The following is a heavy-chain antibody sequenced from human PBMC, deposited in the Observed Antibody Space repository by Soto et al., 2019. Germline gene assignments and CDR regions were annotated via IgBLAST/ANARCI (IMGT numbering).Heavy chain of an antibody. Sequence: GGSLRLSCAASGLTFSGRWLHWVRQAPGKGLVWVSRINEDGSVTNYADSVEGRFIISRDDAKNTLFLQMKSLRVEDTAVYYCVRDIPHNWFDPWGQGSLVTVSS. CDR1: GLTFSGRW. CDR2: INEDGSVT. CDR3: VRDIPHNWFDP. V-gene: IGHV3-74*01. J-gene: IGHJ5*02.